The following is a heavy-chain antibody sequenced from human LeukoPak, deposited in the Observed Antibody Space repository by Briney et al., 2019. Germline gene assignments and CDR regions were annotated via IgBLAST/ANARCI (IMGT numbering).Heavy chain of an antibody. J-gene: IGHJ4*02. CDR2: FDPEDGET. Sequence: GGSLRLSCAASGFTFSSYGMHWVRQAPGKGLEWMGGFDPEDGETIYAQKFQGRVTMTEDTTTDTAYMELSSLRSEDTAVYYCATDLTLYDSSGYYSDYWGQGTLVTVSS. D-gene: IGHD3-22*01. V-gene: IGHV1-24*01. CDR3: ATDLTLYDSSGYYSDY. CDR1: GFTFSSYG.